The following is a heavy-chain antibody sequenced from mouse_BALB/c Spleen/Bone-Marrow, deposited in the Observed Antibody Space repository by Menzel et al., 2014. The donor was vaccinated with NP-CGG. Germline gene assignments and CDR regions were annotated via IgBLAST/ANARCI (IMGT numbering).Heavy chain of an antibody. J-gene: IGHJ2*01. CDR2: IYPGDGDT. Sequence: VQLVESGAELVRPGSSVKISCKASGYAFSSYWMNWVKQRPGQGLEWIGQIYPGDGDTNYNGKFKGKATLTADRSSSTAAMQLSSLTTEDSAVDFCARTRGFYVDYWGQGTTLTVSS. V-gene: IGHV1-80*01. CDR3: ARTRGFYVDY. CDR1: GYAFSSYW.